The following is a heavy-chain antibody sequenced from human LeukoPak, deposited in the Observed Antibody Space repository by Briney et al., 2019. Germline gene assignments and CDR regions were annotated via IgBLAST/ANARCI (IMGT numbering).Heavy chain of an antibody. CDR1: GFTFSSYA. J-gene: IGHJ6*03. D-gene: IGHD3-16*01. CDR2: ISYDGSNK. V-gene: IGHV3-30-3*01. CDR3: AKGLRTGVGPYMGYHYYMDV. Sequence: PGGSLRLSCAASGFTFSSYAMHWVRQAPGKGLELVAVISYDGSNKYYADSVKGRFTISRDNSYNTVSLQMNSLRDEDTGVYYCAKGLRTGVGPYMGYHYYMDVWGKGATVTVSS.